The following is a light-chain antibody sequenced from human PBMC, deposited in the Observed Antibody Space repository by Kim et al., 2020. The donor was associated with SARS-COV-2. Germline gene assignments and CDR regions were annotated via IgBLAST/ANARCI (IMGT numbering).Light chain of an antibody. Sequence: SYDLTQPPSVSVSPGQTASITCSGDKLDDRYVGWYQQKPGQSPFLIIYQDAKRPSGIPERFSGASSGNTATLTISGTQSIDEADYYCQAWDSGTAGVFGGGTKVTVL. CDR3: QAWDSGTAGV. CDR1: KLDDRY. CDR2: QDA. J-gene: IGLJ2*01. V-gene: IGLV3-1*01.